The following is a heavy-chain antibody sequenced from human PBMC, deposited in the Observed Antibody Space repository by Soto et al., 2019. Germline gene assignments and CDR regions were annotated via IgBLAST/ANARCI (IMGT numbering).Heavy chain of an antibody. V-gene: IGHV1-18*04. D-gene: IGHD3-10*01. CDR2: ISAYNGNT. J-gene: IGHJ6*02. Sequence: GASVKVSCKASGYTFTSYGISWVRQAPGQGLEWMGWISAYNGNTTYAQKLQARVTMTMHTCARTEYMELRSLRSDDTARDYCARDSPMPTYYSGSGSYESRKGMDIVGQGTRVTVFS. CDR3: ARDSPMPTYYSGSGSYESRKGMDI. CDR1: GYTFTSYG.